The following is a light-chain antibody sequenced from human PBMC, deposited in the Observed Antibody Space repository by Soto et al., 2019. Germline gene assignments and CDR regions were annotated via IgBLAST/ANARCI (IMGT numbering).Light chain of an antibody. J-gene: IGKJ1*01. Sequence: DIQMTQSPSSLSASVGDRVTITCRASQGISNYLAWYQQKPGKVPKLLIYAASTLQSGVPSRFSRSGSGTDFTPTISSLQPEDVETYYCQKYNSAPRTLAQGTNVDIK. CDR2: AAS. CDR3: QKYNSAPRT. V-gene: IGKV1-27*01. CDR1: QGISNY.